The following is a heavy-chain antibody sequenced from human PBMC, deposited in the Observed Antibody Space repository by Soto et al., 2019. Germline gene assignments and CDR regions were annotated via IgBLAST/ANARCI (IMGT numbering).Heavy chain of an antibody. J-gene: IGHJ6*02. CDR2: INSDGSST. V-gene: IGHV3-74*01. CDR3: ARDKAYGLDV. Sequence: PGGSLRLSCGASGFTFSTYNMHWVRQGPGKGLVWVSRINSDGSSTRYADSVKGRFTISRDNAKNTLYLQMNSLRVEDTAVYYCARDKAYGLDVWGQGTTVTVSS. CDR1: GFTFSTYN.